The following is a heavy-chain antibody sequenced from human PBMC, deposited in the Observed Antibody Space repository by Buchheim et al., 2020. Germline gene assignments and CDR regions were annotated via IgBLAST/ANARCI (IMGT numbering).Heavy chain of an antibody. CDR1: GGSISSYY. Sequence: QVQLQESGPGLVKPSETLSLTCTVSGGSISSYYWSWIRQPAGKGLEWIGRIYTSGSTNYNPSLKSRVPMSVDPSKNQFSLKLSSVTAADTAVYYCARASYDFWSGYYWPHDAFDIWGQGT. D-gene: IGHD3-3*01. CDR3: ARASYDFWSGYYWPHDAFDI. J-gene: IGHJ3*02. CDR2: IYTSGST. V-gene: IGHV4-4*07.